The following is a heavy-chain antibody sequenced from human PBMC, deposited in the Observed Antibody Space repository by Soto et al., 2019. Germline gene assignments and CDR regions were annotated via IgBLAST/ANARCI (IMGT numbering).Heavy chain of an antibody. D-gene: IGHD5-18*01. V-gene: IGHV3-48*02. CDR2: ISGSGATK. Sequence: PGGSLRLSCAASGFTFCSHSINWVRQAPGKGLEWVSYISGSGATKYYADSVKGRITISRDNARNSLYQQMSILSDEDTAVYYCARAIRGFSYVVDYWGQGTLVTVSS. CDR1: GFTFCSHS. J-gene: IGHJ4*02. CDR3: ARAIRGFSYVVDY.